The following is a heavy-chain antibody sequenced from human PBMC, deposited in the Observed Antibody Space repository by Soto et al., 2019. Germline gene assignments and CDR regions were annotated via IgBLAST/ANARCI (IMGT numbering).Heavy chain of an antibody. J-gene: IGHJ6*02. CDR3: AKDFGGAYYYYYGMDV. Sequence: GGSLRLSCAASGFTFSSYGMHWVRQAPGKGLEWVAVISYDGSNKYYADSVKGRFTISRDNSKNTLYLQMNSLRAEDTAVYYCAKDFGGAYYYYYGMDVWGQGTTVTVSS. CDR2: ISYDGSNK. D-gene: IGHD3-10*01. CDR1: GFTFSSYG. V-gene: IGHV3-30*18.